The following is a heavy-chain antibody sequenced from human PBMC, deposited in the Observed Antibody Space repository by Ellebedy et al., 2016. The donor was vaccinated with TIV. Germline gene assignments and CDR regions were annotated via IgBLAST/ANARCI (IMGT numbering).Heavy chain of an antibody. CDR1: GFTFSSYW. Sequence: GGSLRLSCAASGFTFSSYWMSWVRQAPGKGPEWVGNTKGDGSETYYVDSLKGRFTISRDNAQLSVYLQIDSLRADDAAVYYCARNVYNWNFFDYWGQGTLVTVSS. CDR3: ARNVYNWNFFDY. J-gene: IGHJ4*02. CDR2: TKGDGSET. V-gene: IGHV3-7*02. D-gene: IGHD1-20*01.